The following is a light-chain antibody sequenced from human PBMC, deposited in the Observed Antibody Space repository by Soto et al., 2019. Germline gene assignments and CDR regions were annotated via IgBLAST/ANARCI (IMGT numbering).Light chain of an antibody. J-gene: IGKJ1*01. Sequence: IQMTQSPATLSASVGDRVTITCRASQGISSYLAWYQQKPGKAPKLXIYAASTLQSGVPSRFSGSGSGTDFTLTISCLQSEDFATYDCQQYYSYPWTFGQGTQVDIK. CDR2: AAS. CDR1: QGISSY. V-gene: IGKV1-8*01. CDR3: QQYYSYPWT.